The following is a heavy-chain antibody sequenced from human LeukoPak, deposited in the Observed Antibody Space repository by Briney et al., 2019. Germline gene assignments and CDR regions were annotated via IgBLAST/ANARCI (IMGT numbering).Heavy chain of an antibody. V-gene: IGHV3-30*04. CDR2: ISYDGSNK. Sequence: GGSLRLSCAASGFTFSSYAMHWVRQAPGKGLEWVAVISYDGSNKYYADSVKGRFTISRDNSKNTLYLQMNSLRAEDTAVYYCARGSGSSSSDQALNFDYWGQGTLVTVSS. J-gene: IGHJ4*02. CDR3: ARGSGSSSSDQALNFDY. D-gene: IGHD6-6*01. CDR1: GFTFSSYA.